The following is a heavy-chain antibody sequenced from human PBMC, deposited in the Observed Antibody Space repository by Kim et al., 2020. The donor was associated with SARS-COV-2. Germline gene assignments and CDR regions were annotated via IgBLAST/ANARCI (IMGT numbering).Heavy chain of an antibody. V-gene: IGHV4-30-4*01. CDR2: IYYSGST. CDR3: ASRITIFGGVSFYYYY. Sequence: SETLSLTCTVSGGSISSGDYYWSWIRQPPGKGLEWIGYIYYSGSTYYNPALKSRVTISVDTSKNQFSLKLSSVPAADTAGDYCASRITIFGGVSFYYYY. D-gene: IGHD3-3*01. CDR1: GGSISSGDYY. J-gene: IGHJ6*03.